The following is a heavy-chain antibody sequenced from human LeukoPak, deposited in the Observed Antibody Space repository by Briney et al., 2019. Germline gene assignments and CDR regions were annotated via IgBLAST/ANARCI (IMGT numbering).Heavy chain of an antibody. V-gene: IGHV1-46*01. D-gene: IGHD5-24*01. CDR2: INPSGGST. Sequence: ASVKVSCKASGYTFTSYYMHWVRQAPGQGLEWMGIINPSGGSTSYAQKFQGRVTMTRDMSTSTVYMELSSLRSEDTAVYYCARAGRWLQFYYYYYMNVWGKGTTVTVSS. J-gene: IGHJ6*03. CDR3: ARAGRWLQFYYYYYMNV. CDR1: GYTFTSYY.